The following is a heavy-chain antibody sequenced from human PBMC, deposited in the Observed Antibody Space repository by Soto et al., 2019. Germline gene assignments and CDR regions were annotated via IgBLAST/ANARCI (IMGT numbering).Heavy chain of an antibody. D-gene: IGHD2-15*01. Sequence: SVKVACKFSGDRFTSYDINWVRQVPGQRLEWMGWMRPNSGNTGYAQEFEGRVAMTRDTSTNTAYLELRSLTSDETPLYYCAGLFQYYRCDSYLFDVWGQGTVVTVSS. CDR2: MRPNSGNT. CDR1: GDRFTSYD. J-gene: IGHJ4*02. CDR3: AGLFQYYRCDSYLFDV. V-gene: IGHV1-8*01.